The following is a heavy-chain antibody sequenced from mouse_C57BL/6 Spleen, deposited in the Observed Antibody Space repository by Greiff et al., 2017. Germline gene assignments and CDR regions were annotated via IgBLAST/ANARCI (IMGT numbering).Heavy chain of an antibody. Sequence: QVQLQQPGPELVKPGASVKLSCKASGYTFTSSWMQWVKQRPGQGLEWIGEIDPSDSYTNYNQKFKGKATLTVDTSSSTAYMQLSSLTSEDSAVYYCARRGYYGISLENYWGQGTTLTVSS. V-gene: IGHV1-50*01. J-gene: IGHJ2*01. CDR1: GYTFTSSW. D-gene: IGHD1-1*01. CDR3: ARRGYYGISLENY. CDR2: IDPSDSYT.